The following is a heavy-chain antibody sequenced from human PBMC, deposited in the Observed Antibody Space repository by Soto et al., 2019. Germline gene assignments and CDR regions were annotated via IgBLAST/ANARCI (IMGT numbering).Heavy chain of an antibody. V-gene: IGHV3-30*18. CDR2: ISYDGSNK. J-gene: IGHJ4*02. CDR1: GFTFSSYG. Sequence: GGSLRLSCAASGFTFSSYGMHWVRQAPGKGLEWVAVISYDGSNKYYADSVKGRFTISRDNSKNTLYLQMNSLRAEDMAVYYCAKDPYYDFWSGYYELLYWGQGTLVTVSS. D-gene: IGHD3-3*01. CDR3: AKDPYYDFWSGYYELLY.